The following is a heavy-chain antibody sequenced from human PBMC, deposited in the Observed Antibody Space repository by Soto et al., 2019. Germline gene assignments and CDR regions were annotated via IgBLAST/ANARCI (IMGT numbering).Heavy chain of an antibody. J-gene: IGHJ4*02. Sequence: GGSLRLSCAASGFTVSSNYMSWVRQAPGKGLEWVSVIYSGGSTYYADSVKGRFTISRDNSKNTLYLQMNSLRAEDTAVYYCAREVEDYYGSGSYYYFDYWGQGTLVTVSS. CDR3: AREVEDYYGSGSYYYFDY. CDR2: IYSGGST. V-gene: IGHV3-53*01. D-gene: IGHD3-10*01. CDR1: GFTVSSNY.